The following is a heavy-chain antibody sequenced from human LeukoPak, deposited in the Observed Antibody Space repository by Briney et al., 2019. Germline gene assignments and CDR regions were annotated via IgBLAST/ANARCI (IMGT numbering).Heavy chain of an antibody. J-gene: IGHJ5*02. CDR3: ARVPFSIFGVVNPHPHWFDP. CDR1: GYTFTSCD. CDR2: MNPNSGNA. Sequence: ASVKVSCKASGYTFTSCDINWVRQATGQGLEWMGWMNPNSGNAGYAQKFQGRVTMTRNTSISTAYMELSSLRSEDTAVYYCARVPFSIFGVVNPHPHWFDPWGQGTLVTVSS. D-gene: IGHD3-3*01. V-gene: IGHV1-8*01.